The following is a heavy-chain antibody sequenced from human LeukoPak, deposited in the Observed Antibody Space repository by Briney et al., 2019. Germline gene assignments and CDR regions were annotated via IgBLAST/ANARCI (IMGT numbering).Heavy chain of an antibody. V-gene: IGHV6-1*01. CDR3: ARVGGREYSSGWNAQYDAFDI. CDR2: TYYRSKWYN. J-gene: IGHJ3*02. CDR1: GDSVSGNSAA. D-gene: IGHD6-19*01. Sequence: SQTLSLTCAISGDSVSGNSAAWNWIRQSPSRGLEWLGRTYYRSKWYNDYAVSVKSRITISPDTSKNQFSLQLNSVTPEDTAVYYCARVGGREYSSGWNAQYDAFDIWGQGTMVTVSS.